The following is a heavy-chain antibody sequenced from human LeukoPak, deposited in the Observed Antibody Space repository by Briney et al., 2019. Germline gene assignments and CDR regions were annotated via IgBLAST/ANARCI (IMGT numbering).Heavy chain of an antibody. CDR3: ARALPRRYSYGYGAFDY. CDR2: IYYSGST. D-gene: IGHD5-18*01. V-gene: IGHV4-59*07. J-gene: IGHJ4*02. CDR1: GGSISSYY. Sequence: SDTLSLTCTVSGGSISSYYWSWLRQPPGKGLEGIGYIYYSGSTNYNPSLKSRVTISVDTSKYQFSLKLSSVTAADTAVYYCARALPRRYSYGYGAFDYWGQGTLVTVSS.